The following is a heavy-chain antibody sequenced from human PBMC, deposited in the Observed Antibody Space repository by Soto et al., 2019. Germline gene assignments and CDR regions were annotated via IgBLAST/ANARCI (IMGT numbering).Heavy chain of an antibody. CDR2: IKQDGSEK. CDR3: AGVTYGNSSEVEYYFDC. CDR1: GFTFSSYW. V-gene: IGHV3-7*04. D-gene: IGHD6-6*01. J-gene: IGHJ4*02. Sequence: EVQLVESGGGLVQPGGSLRLSCAASGFTFSSYWMSWVRQAPGKGPEWVANIKQDGSEKYYVDSVNGRFTISRDNAKNSLYGQMYGTGSEDTAGYYWAGVTYGNSSEVEYYFDCRVRGALDTVSS.